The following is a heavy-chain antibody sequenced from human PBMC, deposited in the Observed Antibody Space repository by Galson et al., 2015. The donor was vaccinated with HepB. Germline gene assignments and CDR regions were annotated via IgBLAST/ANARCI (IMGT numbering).Heavy chain of an antibody. J-gene: IGHJ6*02. CDR3: ARGLVVGSIAVAVPHYYYGMDV. CDR1: GGSFSGSY. V-gene: IGHV4-34*01. CDR2: INHSGST. D-gene: IGHD6-19*01. Sequence: LSLTCAVYGGSFSGSYWSWIRQPPGKGLEWIGEINHSGSTNYNPSLKSRVTISVDTSKNQFSLKLSSVTAADTAVYYCARGLVVGSIAVAVPHYYYGMDVWGQGTTVTVSS.